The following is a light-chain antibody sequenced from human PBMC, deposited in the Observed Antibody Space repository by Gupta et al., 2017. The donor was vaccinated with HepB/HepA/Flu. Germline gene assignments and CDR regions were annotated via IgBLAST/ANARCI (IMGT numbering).Light chain of an antibody. CDR1: SGHSSYI. CDR2: LEGSGSY. V-gene: IGLV4-60*03. CDR3: ETWDSNTRNWV. J-gene: IGLJ3*02. Sequence: QPVLTPSSSASASLGSSLMLTCTLSSGHSSYIIAWHQHPPGKAPRDLIKLEGSGSYNKGSGVPDRFSGSSSGADRYLTISNLQSEDEADYYCETWDSNTRNWVFGGGTKLTVL.